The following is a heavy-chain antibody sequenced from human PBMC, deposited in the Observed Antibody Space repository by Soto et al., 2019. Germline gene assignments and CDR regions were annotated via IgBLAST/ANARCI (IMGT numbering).Heavy chain of an antibody. J-gene: IGHJ5*02. CDR2: LYTGGRT. CDR1: GFTVSSNY. Sequence: PGGSLRLSCAASGFTVSSNYMSWVRQAPGKGLEWVSVLYTGGRTEYADSVKGRFTISRDKSKNTLFLQMNSLTVEDTAVYYCARDGTSGSANWFDPWGQGTLVTVSS. D-gene: IGHD5-12*01. V-gene: IGHV3-66*01. CDR3: ARDGTSGSANWFDP.